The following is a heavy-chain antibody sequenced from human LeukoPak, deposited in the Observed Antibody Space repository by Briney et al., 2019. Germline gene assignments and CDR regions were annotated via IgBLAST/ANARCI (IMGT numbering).Heavy chain of an antibody. CDR3: AKRAGYSSAWNAADY. CDR2: ISYDGSKK. CDR1: GFTFSSYG. J-gene: IGHJ4*02. V-gene: IGHV3-30*18. D-gene: IGHD6-19*01. Sequence: GGSLRLSCAASGFTFSSYGMHWVRQAPGKGLEWVAFISYDGSKKYYADSVKGRLTISRDNAKNTLYLQMNTLRAEDTAVYYCAKRAGYSSAWNAADYWGQGTLVTVSS.